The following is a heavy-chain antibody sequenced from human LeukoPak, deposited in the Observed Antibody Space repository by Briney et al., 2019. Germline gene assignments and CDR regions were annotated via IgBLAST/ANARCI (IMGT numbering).Heavy chain of an antibody. CDR1: GFTFSTFW. CDR3: AKDLGGYNYGPGDVFDY. J-gene: IGHJ4*02. V-gene: IGHV3-7*03. CDR2: IKQDGSEI. Sequence: PGGSLRLSCAASGFTFSTFWMSWVRQAPGKGLEWVANIKQDGSEIYYADSVKGRFTISRDNAKNSLYLQMNSLRADDTAVYYCAKDLGGYNYGPGDVFDYWGQGTLVTVSS. D-gene: IGHD5-18*01.